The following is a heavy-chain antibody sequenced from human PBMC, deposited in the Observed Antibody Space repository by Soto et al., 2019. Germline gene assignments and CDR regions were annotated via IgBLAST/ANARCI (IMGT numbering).Heavy chain of an antibody. Sequence: PSETLSLTCAVSGGSISSGGYSWSWIRQPPGKGLDWIGYIYHSGSTYYNPSLKSRVTISVDRSKNQFSLKLSSVTAADTAVYYCARGYSGYDFDYWGQGTLVTVSS. V-gene: IGHV4-30-2*01. CDR1: GGSISSGGYS. CDR2: IYHSGST. J-gene: IGHJ4*02. D-gene: IGHD5-12*01. CDR3: ARGYSGYDFDY.